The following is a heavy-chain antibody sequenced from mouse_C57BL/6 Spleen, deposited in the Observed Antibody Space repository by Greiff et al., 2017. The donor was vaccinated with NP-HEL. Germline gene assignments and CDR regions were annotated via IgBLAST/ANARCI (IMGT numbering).Heavy chain of an antibody. CDR2: ISSGSSTI. J-gene: IGHJ3*01. CDR1: GFTFSDYG. CDR3: SIWAAWFAY. Sequence: EVKLVESGGGLVKPGGSLKLSCAASGFTFSDYGMHWVRQAPEKGLEWVAYISSGSSTIYYADTVKGRFTISRDNAKNTLFLQMTSLGSEDTAMYYCSIWAAWFAYWGQGTLVTVSS. V-gene: IGHV5-17*01. D-gene: IGHD4-1*01.